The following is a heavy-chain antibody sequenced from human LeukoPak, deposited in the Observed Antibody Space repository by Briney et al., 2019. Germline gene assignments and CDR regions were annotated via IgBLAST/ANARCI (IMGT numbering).Heavy chain of an antibody. CDR3: ARDPYYDFWSGYYN. V-gene: IGHV1-2*06. CDR2: INPNSGGT. D-gene: IGHD3-3*01. CDR1: GYTFTGYY. Sequence: ASVKVSCKASGYTFTGYYMHWVRQAPGQGLEWMGRINPNSGGTNYAQKFQGSDTMSRDTSLSTAYIEKSRLRSDDTAVYYCARDPYYDFWSGYYNWGQGTLVTVSS. J-gene: IGHJ4*02.